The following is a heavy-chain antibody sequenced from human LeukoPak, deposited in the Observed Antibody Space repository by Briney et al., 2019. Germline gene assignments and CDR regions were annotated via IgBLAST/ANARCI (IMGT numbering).Heavy chain of an antibody. CDR2: IYIGGNT. J-gene: IGHJ4*02. V-gene: IGHV3-66*01. CDR3: ATISDLLYYFDS. CDR1: GFTVSSTY. Sequence: GGSLRLSCAASGFTVSSTYMSWVRQAPGKGLEWVSLIYIGGNTYYADSVKGRFTLSRDNSKNTVYLQMNSLRVEDTAMYYCATISDLLYYFDSWGQGTLVTVSS.